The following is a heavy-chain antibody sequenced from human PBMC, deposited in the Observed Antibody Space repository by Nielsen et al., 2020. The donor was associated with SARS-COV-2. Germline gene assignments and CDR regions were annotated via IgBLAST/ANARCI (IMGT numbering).Heavy chain of an antibody. D-gene: IGHD6-13*01. Sequence: SATLSLTCAVYGGSFSGYYWSWIRQPPGKGLEWIGEINHSGSTNYNPSLKSRVTISVDTSKNQFSLKLSSVTAADTAVYYCAVEKEQQLVDYWGQGTLVTVSS. CDR3: AVEKEQQLVDY. V-gene: IGHV4-34*01. J-gene: IGHJ4*02. CDR1: GGSFSGYY. CDR2: INHSGST.